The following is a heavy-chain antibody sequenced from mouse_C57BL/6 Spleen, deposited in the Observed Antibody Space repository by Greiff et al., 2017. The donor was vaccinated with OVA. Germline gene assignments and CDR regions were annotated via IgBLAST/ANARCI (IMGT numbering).Heavy chain of an antibody. Sequence: QVQLQQSGAELMKPGASVKLSCKATGYTFTGYWIEWVKQRPGHGLEWIGEILPGSSSTNYNEKFKGKATFTADTSSNTAYMQLSSLTTEDSATYYCARVGDYDDVLAYWGQGTLVTVSA. V-gene: IGHV1-9*01. CDR3: ARVGDYDDVLAY. CDR2: ILPGSSST. CDR1: GYTFTGYW. D-gene: IGHD2-4*01. J-gene: IGHJ3*01.